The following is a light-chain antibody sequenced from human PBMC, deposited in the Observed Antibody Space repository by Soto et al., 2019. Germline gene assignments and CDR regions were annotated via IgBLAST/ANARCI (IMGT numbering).Light chain of an antibody. J-gene: IGLJ2*01. CDR1: SSDIGSYNY. CDR2: EVS. Sequence: QSAMTQPASVSGSPGQSITISGTGTSSDIGSYNYVSWYQQHPGKAPKLMIYEVSNRPSGVSNRFSGSKSGNTASLTISGLQADDVADYYCRSYTSFSTVVFCGVTNLTVL. V-gene: IGLV2-14*01. CDR3: RSYTSFSTVV.